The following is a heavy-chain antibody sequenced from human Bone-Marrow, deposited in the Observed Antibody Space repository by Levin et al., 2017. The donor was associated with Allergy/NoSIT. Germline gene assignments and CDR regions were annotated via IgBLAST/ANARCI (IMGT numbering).Heavy chain of an antibody. V-gene: IGHV1-18*01. CDR2: ISGHNGNT. CDR3: ARERGILRFLEWPHSAMDV. CDR1: GYTVTNYG. Sequence: GGSLRLSCKSFGYTVTNYGITWVRQAPGQGLEWVGWISGHNGNTKYARKVQGRVTMTTDTSTSTTYMELRGLRSDDTAVYYCARERGILRFLEWPHSAMDVWGQGTTVTVSS. D-gene: IGHD3-3*01. J-gene: IGHJ6*02.